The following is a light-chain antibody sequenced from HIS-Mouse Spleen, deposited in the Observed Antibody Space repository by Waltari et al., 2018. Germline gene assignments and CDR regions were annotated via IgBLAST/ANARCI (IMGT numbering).Light chain of an antibody. CDR3: CSYAGSSTWV. CDR1: SSDGGSSIL. Sequence: QSALTQPASVSGSPGQSITISCPGTSSDGGSSILLPWYQQHPGKAPKLMIYEGSNRPSGVSNRFSGSNSGNTASLTISGLQAEDEADYYCCSYAGSSTWVFGGGTKLTVL. CDR2: EGS. J-gene: IGLJ3*02. V-gene: IGLV2-23*01.